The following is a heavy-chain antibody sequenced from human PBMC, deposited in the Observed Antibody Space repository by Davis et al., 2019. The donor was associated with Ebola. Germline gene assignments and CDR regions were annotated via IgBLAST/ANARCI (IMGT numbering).Heavy chain of an antibody. CDR3: TTYYYGSGSFYLADY. CDR1: GFSFSNTW. CDR2: IKSNTGGGTT. D-gene: IGHD3-10*01. V-gene: IGHV3-15*01. J-gene: IGHJ4*02. Sequence: GESLKISCAASGFSFSNTWMSWVRQAPGKGLEWVGRIKSNTGGGTTDYAAPVKGRFTIPRDDSINSLYLQMNSLETEDTAVYYCTTYYYGSGSFYLADYWGRGTLVTVSS.